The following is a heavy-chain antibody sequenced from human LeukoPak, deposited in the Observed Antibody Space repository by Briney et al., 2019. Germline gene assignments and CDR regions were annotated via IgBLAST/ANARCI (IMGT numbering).Heavy chain of an antibody. J-gene: IGHJ4*02. Sequence: PGGSLRLSCAASGFTFSSYSMNWVRQAPGKGLEWVSSISSSSSYIYYADSVKGRFIISRDNAKNSLYLQMNSLRAEDTAVYYCAKSLLAPDGYNPQWGQGTLVTVSS. CDR2: ISSSSSYI. V-gene: IGHV3-21*01. CDR3: AKSLLAPDGYNPQ. CDR1: GFTFSSYS. D-gene: IGHD5-24*01.